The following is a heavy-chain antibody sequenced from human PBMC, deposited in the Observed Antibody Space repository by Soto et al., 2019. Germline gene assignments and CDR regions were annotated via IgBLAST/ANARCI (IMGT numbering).Heavy chain of an antibody. J-gene: IGHJ5*02. Sequence: SETLSLTCAVSSGSISSSNWWSWVRQPPGKGLEWIGEIYHSGSTNYNPSLKSRVTISVDKSKNQFSLKLSFVTAADTAVYYCAREGGSYYGSGSYRNGWFDPWGQGTLVTVSS. CDR3: AREGGSYYGSGSYRNGWFDP. CDR2: IYHSGST. D-gene: IGHD3-10*01. CDR1: SGSISSSNW. V-gene: IGHV4-4*02.